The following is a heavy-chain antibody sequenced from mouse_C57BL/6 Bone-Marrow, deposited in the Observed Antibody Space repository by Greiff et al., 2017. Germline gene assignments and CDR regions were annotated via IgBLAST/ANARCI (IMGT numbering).Heavy chain of an antibody. CDR2: ISSGSSTI. V-gene: IGHV5-17*01. Sequence: EVKVVESGGGLVKPGGSLTLSCAASGFTFSDYGMHWVRQAPEKGLEWVAYISSGSSTIYYADTVKGRFTISSDNAKNTQFLQMTSRRSEDTAMYYCARTIYYGNDGYFDVWGTGTTVTVSS. D-gene: IGHD2-2*01. CDR1: GFTFSDYG. CDR3: ARTIYYGNDGYFDV. J-gene: IGHJ1*03.